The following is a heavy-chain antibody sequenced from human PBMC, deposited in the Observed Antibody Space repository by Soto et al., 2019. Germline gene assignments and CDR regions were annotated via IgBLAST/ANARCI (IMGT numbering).Heavy chain of an antibody. CDR2: ILFDASNK. D-gene: IGHD2-2*01. CDR1: GFIFSNYG. Sequence: QVQLVESGGGVVQPGRSLRLSCAASGFIFSNYGMHWARQVPGKGLEWVAFILFDASNKYYADSVKGRFTISRDYSKNTVYLQMNSLRAEDTAVYYCARDIASPTNKGSFCDSWGQGTLVTVSS. J-gene: IGHJ4*02. CDR3: ARDIASPTNKGSFCDS. V-gene: IGHV3-33*01.